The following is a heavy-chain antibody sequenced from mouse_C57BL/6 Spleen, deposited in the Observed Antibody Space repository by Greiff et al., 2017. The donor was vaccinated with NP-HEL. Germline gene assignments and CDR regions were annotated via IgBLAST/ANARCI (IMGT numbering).Heavy chain of an antibody. CDR3: VRQRDYFDY. CDR1: GFSFNTYA. V-gene: IGHV10-1*01. Sequence: EVKLMESGGGLVQPKGSLKLSCAASGFSFNTYAMNWVRQAPGKGLEWVARIRSKSNNYATYYADSVKDRFTISRDDSESMLYLQMNNLKTEDTAMYYCVRQRDYFDYWGQGTTLTVSS. CDR2: IRSKSNNYAT. J-gene: IGHJ2*01.